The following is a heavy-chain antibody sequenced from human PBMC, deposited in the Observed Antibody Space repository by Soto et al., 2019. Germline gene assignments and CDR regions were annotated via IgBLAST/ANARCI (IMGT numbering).Heavy chain of an antibody. V-gene: IGHV2-5*02. CDR2: IYCDDDK. D-gene: IGHD6-13*01. CDR3: AHNRIVASAGTGYFDY. CDR1: GFALNTYGVD. J-gene: IGHJ4*02. Sequence: QITLKESGPTLVKPTQTLTLTCTFSGFALNTYGVDVAWIRQPPGKALEWIALIYCDDDKRYSPSLKSRLTISKDTSKNQVVLTRTNMDPVDTATYYCAHNRIVASAGTGYFDYWGQGTLVTVSS.